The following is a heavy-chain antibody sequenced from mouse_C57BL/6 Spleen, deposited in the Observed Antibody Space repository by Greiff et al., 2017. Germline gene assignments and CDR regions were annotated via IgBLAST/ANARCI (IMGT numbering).Heavy chain of an antibody. Sequence: QVQLQQPGAELVKPGASVKLSCKASGYTFTSYWMQWVKQRPGQGLEWIGEIDPSDSYTNYNQKFKGKATLTVDTSSSTADMQLSSLTSEDSAVYYCASGGGSSSWFAYWGQGTLVTVSA. J-gene: IGHJ3*01. CDR3: ASGGGSSSWFAY. V-gene: IGHV1-50*01. CDR1: GYTFTSYW. CDR2: IDPSDSYT. D-gene: IGHD1-1*01.